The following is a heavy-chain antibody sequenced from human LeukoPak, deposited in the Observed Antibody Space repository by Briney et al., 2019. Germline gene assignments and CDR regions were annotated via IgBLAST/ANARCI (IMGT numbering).Heavy chain of an antibody. Sequence: ASVKVSCKASGYTFTSYYIHWVRQAPGQGLEWKGIINPSGGSTSYAQKFQGRVTITADKSTSTAYMELSSLRSEDTAVYYCARVTAAADFVYYGMDVWGQGTTVTVSS. CDR1: GYTFTSYY. J-gene: IGHJ6*02. CDR3: ARVTAAADFVYYGMDV. CDR2: INPSGGST. V-gene: IGHV1-46*01. D-gene: IGHD6-13*01.